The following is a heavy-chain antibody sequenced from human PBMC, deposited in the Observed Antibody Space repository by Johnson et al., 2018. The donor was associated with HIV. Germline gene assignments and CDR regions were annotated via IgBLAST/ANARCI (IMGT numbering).Heavy chain of an antibody. CDR2: ISYDGSNK. CDR3: ARGTPWDAFDI. CDR1: GFTFSSYA. V-gene: IGHV3-30*04. Sequence: QMQLVESGGGVVQPGRSLRLSCAASGFTFSSYAMHWVRQAPGKGLEWVAVISYDGSNKYYADSVKGRFTISRDNAKNSLYLQMNSLRAEDTAVYYCARGTPWDAFDIWGQGTVVTVSS. J-gene: IGHJ3*02.